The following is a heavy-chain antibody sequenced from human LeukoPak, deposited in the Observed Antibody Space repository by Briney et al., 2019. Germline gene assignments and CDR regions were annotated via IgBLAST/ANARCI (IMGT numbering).Heavy chain of an antibody. Sequence: GASVKVSCKASGYTFTSYGISWVRQAPGQGLEWMGWISAYNGNTNYAQKLQGRVTMTTDTSTSTAYMELRSLRSDDTAVYYCARDYRRVAAADPYYYYYVDVWGKGTTVTVSS. J-gene: IGHJ6*03. V-gene: IGHV1-18*01. CDR2: ISAYNGNT. D-gene: IGHD6-13*01. CDR3: ARDYRRVAAADPYYYYYVDV. CDR1: GYTFTSYG.